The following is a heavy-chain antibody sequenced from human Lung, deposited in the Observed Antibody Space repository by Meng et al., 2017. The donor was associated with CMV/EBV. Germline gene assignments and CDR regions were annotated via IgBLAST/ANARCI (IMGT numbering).Heavy chain of an antibody. D-gene: IGHD1-26*01. V-gene: IGHV4-4*02. CDR3: ARGKQDAWELLAY. J-gene: IGHJ4*02. CDR2: IDDSGST. Sequence: QVQESGPGLVKPSGTLSLTCGVSGVSISSNIRWTWVRQPPGKGLEWIGDIDDSGSTNYNPSLNSRISISLDKSKNHFSLKVNSVTAADTAVYYCARGKQDAWELLAYWGQGALVTVSS. CDR1: GVSISSNIR.